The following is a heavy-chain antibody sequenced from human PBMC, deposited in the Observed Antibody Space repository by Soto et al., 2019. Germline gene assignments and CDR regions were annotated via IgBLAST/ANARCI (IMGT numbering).Heavy chain of an antibody. J-gene: IGHJ6*02. CDR3: ARLNGYCVSTNCHGYYGMDV. Sequence: SQTLSLTCSVSGGSISNSRDYWGWIRQPPGKGLEWIGTIYSTENTYYNPSLLSRVTISVDTSKNEFSLRLSSVTAADTAVYYCARLNGYCVSTNCHGYYGMDVWGQGTTVTVSS. CDR1: GGSISNSRDY. V-gene: IGHV4-39*01. CDR2: IYSTENT. D-gene: IGHD2-2*03.